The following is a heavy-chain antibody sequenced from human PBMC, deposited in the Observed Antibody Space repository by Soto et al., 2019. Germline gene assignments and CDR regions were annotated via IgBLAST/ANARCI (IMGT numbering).Heavy chain of an antibody. J-gene: IGHJ4*02. CDR1: GGTFSSYT. V-gene: IGHV1-69*08. CDR3: ARDYYGSGYYFDY. Sequence: QVQLVQSGAEVKKPGSSVKVSCKASGGTFSSYTISWVRQAPGQGLEWMGRIIPILGIANYAQKFQGIVTITADKSTSTAYMELSSLRSEDTAVYYCARDYYGSGYYFDYWGQGTLVTVSS. D-gene: IGHD3-10*01. CDR2: IIPILGIA.